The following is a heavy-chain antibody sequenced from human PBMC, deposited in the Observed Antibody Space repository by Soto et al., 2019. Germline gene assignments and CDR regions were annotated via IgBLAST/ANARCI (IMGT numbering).Heavy chain of an antibody. CDR3: ARWVGGSMYDNSGKYES. V-gene: IGHV3-30*03. CDR1: GFTFSSNG. CDR2: VSYDGSKK. D-gene: IGHD3-22*01. Sequence: QVQLVESGGGVVQLGRSLRLTSAGSGFTFSSNGLHWVRQAPGKGLAWVALVSYDGSKKYYADSVKGRFTISGDNSENTLYLQMNSLRAEDTAVYYCARWVGGSMYDNSGKYESWGQGTLVTVSS. J-gene: IGHJ5*02.